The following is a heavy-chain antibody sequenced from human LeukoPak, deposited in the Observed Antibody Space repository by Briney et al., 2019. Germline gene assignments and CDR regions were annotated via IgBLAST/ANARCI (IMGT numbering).Heavy chain of an antibody. CDR3: AKSPAGSSWPSIDY. Sequence: GGSLRLSCAASGFTFSSYAMSRVRQPPGKGLECVAPISGSGGSTYYADSVRGRFTVSRDNSKNMLYLQMNSLRVEDTAVYYCAKSPAGSSWPSIDYWGQGTLVAVSS. V-gene: IGHV3-23*01. CDR1: GFTFSSYA. CDR2: ISGSGGST. J-gene: IGHJ4*02. D-gene: IGHD6-13*01.